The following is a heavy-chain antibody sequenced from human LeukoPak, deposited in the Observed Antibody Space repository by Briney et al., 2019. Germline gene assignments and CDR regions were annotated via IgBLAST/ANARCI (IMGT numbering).Heavy chain of an antibody. CDR1: GYSFTSYW. CDR2: IYPGDSDT. J-gene: IGHJ4*02. CDR3: ATTGPEYSSSWYLHF. V-gene: IGHV5-51*01. Sequence: GESLKISCKASGYSFTSYWIGWVRQMPGKGLEWMGVIYPGDSDTRYSPSFQGQVTISADKSISTAYLQWSSLKASDTAMYYCATTGPEYSSSWYLHFXXQGTLVTVSS. D-gene: IGHD6-13*01.